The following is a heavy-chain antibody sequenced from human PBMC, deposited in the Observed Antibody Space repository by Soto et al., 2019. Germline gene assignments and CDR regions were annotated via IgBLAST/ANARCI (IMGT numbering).Heavy chain of an antibody. J-gene: IGHJ4*02. Sequence: EIELLESGRGLVQPGGSLRLSCAASGFTFTTYAMGWVRQAPGKGLEWVSSISGSGAGTFYADSVKGRFTISRDNAKKMVYLQMNGLRADDTAVYYCAKEALTVAGNNFDSWGQGTLVTVSS. CDR1: GFTFTTYA. D-gene: IGHD6-19*01. CDR2: ISGSGAGT. V-gene: IGHV3-23*01. CDR3: AKEALTVAGNNFDS.